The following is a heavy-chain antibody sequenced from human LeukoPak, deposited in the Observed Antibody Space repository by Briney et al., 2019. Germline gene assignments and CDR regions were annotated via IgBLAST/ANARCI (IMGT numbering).Heavy chain of an antibody. CDR1: GVTLSSYA. CDR2: ISSSGSGGNT. V-gene: IGHV3-23*01. D-gene: IGHD3-16*02. Sequence: PGGSLRLSCAASGVTLSSYAMSWARQAPGKGLEWVSGISSSGSGGNTYYADSVKGRFTISRDSSKNTLFLHMNTLRAEDTAVYYCAKGHYDYVWGSYRYLGYYFDYWGQGTLVTVSS. CDR3: AKGHYDYVWGSYRYLGYYFDY. J-gene: IGHJ4*02.